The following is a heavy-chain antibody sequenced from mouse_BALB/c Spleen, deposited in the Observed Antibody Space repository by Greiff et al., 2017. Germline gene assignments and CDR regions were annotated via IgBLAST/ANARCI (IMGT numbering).Heavy chain of an antibody. D-gene: IGHD1-2*01. CDR3: ARDDYGTGY. Sequence: EVKLMESGGGLVKPGGSLKLSCAASGFTFSDYYMYWVRQTPEKRLEWVATISDGGSYTYYPDSVKGRFTISRDNAKNNLYLQMSSLKSEDTAMYYCARDDYGTGYWGQGTTLTVSS. CDR1: GFTFSDYY. CDR2: ISDGGSYT. V-gene: IGHV5-4*02. J-gene: IGHJ2*01.